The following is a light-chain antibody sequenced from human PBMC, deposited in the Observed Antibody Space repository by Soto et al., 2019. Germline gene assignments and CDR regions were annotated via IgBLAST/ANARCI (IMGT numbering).Light chain of an antibody. CDR1: SSDVGRYNL. CDR2: EVS. CDR3: CSYAGSSTFYG. V-gene: IGLV2-23*02. J-gene: IGLJ1*01. Sequence: QSALTQPASVSGSPGQSITTSCTGTSSDVGRYNLVSWYQQHPGKAPKLMIYEVSKRPSGVSNRFSGSKSGNTASLTISGLQAEDEADYYCCSYAGSSTFYGFGTGTKVTVL.